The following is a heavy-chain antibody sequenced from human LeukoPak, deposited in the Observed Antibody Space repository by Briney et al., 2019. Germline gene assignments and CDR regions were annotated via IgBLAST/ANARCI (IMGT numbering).Heavy chain of an antibody. CDR3: ARDFNWNYWTDAFDI. D-gene: IGHD1-7*01. V-gene: IGHV4-59*01. CDR2: IYYSGST. Sequence: SETLSLTCTVSGGSISSYYWSWIRQPPRTGLEWIGYIYYSGSTNYNPSLKSRVTISVDTSKNQFSLKLSSVTAADTAVYYCARDFNWNYWTDAFDIWGQGTMVTVSS. CDR1: GGSISSYY. J-gene: IGHJ3*02.